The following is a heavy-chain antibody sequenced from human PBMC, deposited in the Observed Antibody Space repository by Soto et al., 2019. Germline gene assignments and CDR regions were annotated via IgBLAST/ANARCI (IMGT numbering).Heavy chain of an antibody. J-gene: IGHJ4*02. D-gene: IGHD2-21*02. Sequence: RSLTCIVSGESISSSSYYWGWIRQPPGKGLEWIGSIYYSGRTYYNPSFKSRVTISIDTSKNQFSLKLSSVTATDTAVYYCARQRTTVVTQAYFDHWGQGALVTAPQ. CDR1: GESISSSSYY. V-gene: IGHV4-39*01. CDR3: ARQRTTVVTQAYFDH. CDR2: IYYSGRT.